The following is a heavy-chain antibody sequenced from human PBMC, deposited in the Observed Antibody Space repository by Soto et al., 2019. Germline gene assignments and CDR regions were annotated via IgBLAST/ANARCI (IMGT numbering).Heavy chain of an antibody. CDR3: ARTLESTAGPYYFDY. Sequence: GGSLRLSCAASGFSFSDYYMSWIRQAPGKGLEWISYITSSSRTIYYADSVKGRLIISRDNARNSLFLQMSSLTVEDTAVYFCARTLESTAGPYYFDYWGQGAPVTVSS. D-gene: IGHD6-19*01. V-gene: IGHV3-11*01. J-gene: IGHJ4*02. CDR2: ITSSSRTI. CDR1: GFSFSDYY.